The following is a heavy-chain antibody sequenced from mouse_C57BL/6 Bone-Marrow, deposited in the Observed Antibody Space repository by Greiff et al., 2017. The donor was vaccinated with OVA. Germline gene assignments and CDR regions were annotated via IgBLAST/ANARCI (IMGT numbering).Heavy chain of an antibody. CDR3: ARARITTVDYAMDY. J-gene: IGHJ4*01. Sequence: VQLKESGPGMVKPSQSLSLTCTVTGYSITSGYDWHWIRHFPGNKLEWMGYISYSGSTNYNPSLKSRISITHDTSKNHFFLKLNSVTTEDTATYYCARARITTVDYAMDYWGQGTSVTVSS. V-gene: IGHV3-1*01. CDR1: GYSITSGYD. CDR2: ISYSGST. D-gene: IGHD1-1*01.